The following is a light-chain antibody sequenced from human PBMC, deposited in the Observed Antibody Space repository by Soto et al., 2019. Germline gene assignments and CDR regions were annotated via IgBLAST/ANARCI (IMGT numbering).Light chain of an antibody. CDR2: DLT. CDR3: SSYTVNKTYV. V-gene: IGLV2-14*01. Sequence: QSVLTLHGSVSGSPGQSITISCTGPSSDYVSWYQQHPGKAPKLLIYDLTIRPSGVSDRFSGSKSGNTASLTISGLQADDEADYYCSSYTVNKTYVFGTGTKVTVL. CDR1: SSDY. J-gene: IGLJ1*01.